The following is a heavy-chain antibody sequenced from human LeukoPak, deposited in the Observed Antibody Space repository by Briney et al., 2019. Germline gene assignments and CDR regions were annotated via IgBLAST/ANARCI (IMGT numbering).Heavy chain of an antibody. V-gene: IGHV3-43*01. D-gene: IGHD3-10*01. CDR1: GLSFGDYT. J-gene: IGHJ4*02. CDR2: ISRNGAAT. Sequence: GGSLRLSCEASGLSFGDYTMHWVRQAPGKGLEWVSLISRNGAATKYADSVRGRFTISRDNSKNTLYLQMNSLRAEDTAVYYCAKDPELLWLGDIGYFDYWGQGTLVTVSS. CDR3: AKDPELLWLGDIGYFDY.